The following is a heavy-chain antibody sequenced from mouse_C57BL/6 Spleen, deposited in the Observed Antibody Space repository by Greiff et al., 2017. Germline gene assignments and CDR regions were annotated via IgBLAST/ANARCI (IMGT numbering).Heavy chain of an antibody. Sequence: VQLQQPGAELVKPGASVKLSCKASGYTFTSYWMQWVKQRPGQGLEWIGEIDPSDGYTNYNQNIQGKATLTVDTSSSTAYMQLSSLTSEDSAVYYCARRYYGNYPFDYRGQGTTLTVSS. CDR3: ARRYYGNYPFDY. CDR2: IDPSDGYT. J-gene: IGHJ2*01. CDR1: GYTFTSYW. V-gene: IGHV1-50*01. D-gene: IGHD2-1*01.